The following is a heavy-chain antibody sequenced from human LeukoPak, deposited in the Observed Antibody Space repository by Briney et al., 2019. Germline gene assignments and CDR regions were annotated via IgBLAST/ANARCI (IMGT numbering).Heavy chain of an antibody. CDR3: ARANYYDTPFDY. CDR2: ISSSSSYI. CDR1: GFTFSSYS. V-gene: IGHV3-21*01. J-gene: IGHJ4*02. Sequence: GGSLRLSCAASGFTFSSYSMNWIRQAPGKGLEWVSSISSSSSYIYYADSVKGRFTISRDNAKNSLYLQMNSLRAEDTAVYYCARANYYDTPFDYWGQGTLVTVSS. D-gene: IGHD3-22*01.